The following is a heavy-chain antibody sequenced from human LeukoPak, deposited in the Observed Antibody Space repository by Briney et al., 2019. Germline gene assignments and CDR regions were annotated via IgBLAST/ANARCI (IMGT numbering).Heavy chain of an antibody. CDR2: IYYSGST. V-gene: IGHV4-59*08. D-gene: IGHD6-19*01. CDR1: GGSISTYY. J-gene: IGHJ6*02. Sequence: SETLSLTCTVSGGSISTYYWSWIRQPPGNGLEWIGYIYYSGSTNYNPSLKSRVTMSVDTSKNHFSLKVRSVTAADTAVYYCARHSVAGTGSYGMDVWGEETTVTVS. CDR3: ARHSVAGTGSYGMDV.